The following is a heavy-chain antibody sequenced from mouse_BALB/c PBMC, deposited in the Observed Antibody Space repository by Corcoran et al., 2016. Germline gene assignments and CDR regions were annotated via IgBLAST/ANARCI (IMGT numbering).Heavy chain of an antibody. V-gene: IGHV3-6*02. CDR3: ARGNYYGSPYAMDY. CDR1: GYSITSGYY. CDR2: ISYDGSN. D-gene: IGHD1-1*01. J-gene: IGHJ4*01. Sequence: DVQLQESGPGLVKPSQSLSLTCSVTGYSITSGYYWNWIRQFPGNKLEWKGYISYDGSNNYNPSLKNRISITRDTSKNQFFLKLNSVTTEDTATYYCARGNYYGSPYAMDYWGQGTSVTVSS.